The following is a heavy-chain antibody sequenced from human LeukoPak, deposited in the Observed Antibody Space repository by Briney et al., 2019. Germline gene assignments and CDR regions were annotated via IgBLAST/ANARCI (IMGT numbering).Heavy chain of an antibody. Sequence: ASVKVSCKASGYTFTSYDINWVRQAPGQGLEWMGGIIPIFGTANYAQKFQGRVTITADESTSTAYMELSSLRSEDTAVYYCAVRPRYDSSYTSVREIDYWGQGTLVTVSS. CDR2: IIPIFGTA. V-gene: IGHV1-69*13. CDR3: AVRPRYDSSYTSVREIDY. J-gene: IGHJ4*02. CDR1: GYTFTSYD. D-gene: IGHD3-22*01.